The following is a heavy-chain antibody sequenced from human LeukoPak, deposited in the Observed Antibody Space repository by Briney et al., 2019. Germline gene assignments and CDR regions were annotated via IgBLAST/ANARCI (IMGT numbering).Heavy chain of an antibody. CDR2: ISSSSSYI. J-gene: IGHJ5*02. CDR1: GFTFSSYW. CDR3: ARERGRRFDP. V-gene: IGHV3-21*01. Sequence: GGSLRLSCAASGFTFSSYWMHWVRQAPGKGLEWVSSISSSSSYIYYADSVKGRFTISRDNAKNSLYLQMNSLRAEDTAVYYCARERGRRFDPWGQGTLVTVSS.